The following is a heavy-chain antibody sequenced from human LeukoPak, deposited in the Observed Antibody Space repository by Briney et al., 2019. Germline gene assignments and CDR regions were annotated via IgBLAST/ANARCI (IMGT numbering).Heavy chain of an antibody. V-gene: IGHV3-21*01. D-gene: IGHD3-22*01. CDR3: VREDTYYYSSRALFLFDY. CDR2: ISSDSTYI. CDR1: GFTFSSFS. J-gene: IGHJ4*02. Sequence: PGGSLRLSCAASGFTFSSFSINWVRQAPGKGLEWVASISSDSTYIYFADSVKGRFTVSRDNAENSVFLQMNSLRAEDTAVYYCVREDTYYYSSRALFLFDYWGQGTLVTVSS.